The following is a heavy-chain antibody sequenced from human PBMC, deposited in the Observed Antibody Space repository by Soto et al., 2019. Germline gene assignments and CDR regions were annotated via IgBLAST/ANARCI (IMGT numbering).Heavy chain of an antibody. Sequence: GGSLRLSCAASGFTFSFCAMSWVRQAPGKGLEWVSSIRGNNGDTYYADSVKGRFTISRDNSKNTLYLQVNNLRAEDTAVYYCTRGKYDDHQHFLYWGQGTLVTVSS. CDR3: TRGKYDDHQHFLY. J-gene: IGHJ1*01. V-gene: IGHV3-23*01. CDR1: GFTFSFCA. D-gene: IGHD3-3*01. CDR2: IRGNNGDT.